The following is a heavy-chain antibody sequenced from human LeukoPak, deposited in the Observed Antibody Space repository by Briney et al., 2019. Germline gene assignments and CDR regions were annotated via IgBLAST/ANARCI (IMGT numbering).Heavy chain of an antibody. D-gene: IGHD3-9*01. CDR2: IYTSGST. CDR1: GGSISSGSYY. CDR3: ARDHYDILTGYLYYFDY. V-gene: IGHV4-61*02. Sequence: PSETLSLTCTVSGGSISSGSYYWSWIRQPAGKGLEWIGRIYTSGSTNYNPSLKSRVTISVDTSKNQFSLKLSSVTAADTAVYYCARDHYDILTGYLYYFDYWGQGTLVTVS. J-gene: IGHJ4*02.